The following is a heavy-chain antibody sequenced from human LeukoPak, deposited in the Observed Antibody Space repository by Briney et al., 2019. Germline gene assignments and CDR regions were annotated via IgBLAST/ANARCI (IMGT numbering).Heavy chain of an antibody. CDR3: ARDLTVTVTELPGWYGLDV. J-gene: IGHJ6*02. CDR1: GFTFSSYS. V-gene: IGHV3-21*01. Sequence: GRSLRLSCAASGFTFSSYSLNWVRQAPGKGLEWGSSISSSSSYIYYADSVKGRFTISRDNAKNSLYLQMNSLRAEDTAVYYCARDLTVTVTELPGWYGLDVWGQGTTVSVSS. D-gene: IGHD4-17*01. CDR2: ISSSSSYI.